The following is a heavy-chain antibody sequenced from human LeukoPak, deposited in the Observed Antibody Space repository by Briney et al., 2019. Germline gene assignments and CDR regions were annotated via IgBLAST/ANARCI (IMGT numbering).Heavy chain of an antibody. CDR1: GFNFSSYA. CDR2: ISGSGGIT. Sequence: GGSLRLSCAASGFNFSSYAMSWVRQAPGKGLEWGSAISGSGGITYYADSVKGRFTISRDNPKNTLYLQMNSLRAEDTAVYYCAKDVSMGGLFDYWGQGTLVTVSS. CDR3: AKDVSMGGLFDY. D-gene: IGHD3-16*01. J-gene: IGHJ4*02. V-gene: IGHV3-23*01.